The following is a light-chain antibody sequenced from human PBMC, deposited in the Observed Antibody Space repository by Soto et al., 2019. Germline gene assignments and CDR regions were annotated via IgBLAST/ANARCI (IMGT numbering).Light chain of an antibody. CDR3: SSYAGSNNFV. CDR2: EVS. V-gene: IGLV2-8*01. Sequence: HCALTQPPSASGAPGRSVTISCTGNSSDVGGYNYVSWYQQHPGKAPKLMIYEVSKRPSGVPDRFSGSKSGNTASLTVSGLQAEDEADYYCSSYAGSNNFVFGTGTKVTVL. J-gene: IGLJ1*01. CDR1: SSDVGGYNY.